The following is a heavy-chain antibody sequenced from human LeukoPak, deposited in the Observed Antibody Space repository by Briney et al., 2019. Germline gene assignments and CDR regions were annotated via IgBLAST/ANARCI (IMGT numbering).Heavy chain of an antibody. CDR1: GFPFSGYW. CDR3: AAGGGWDPSFGVVTHIDA. CDR2: IDNDGHGI. D-gene: IGHD3-3*01. V-gene: IGHV3-74*01. J-gene: IGHJ6*03. Sequence: GGSLRLSCVTSGFPFSGYWMHWVRQGPEKGLELVSRIDNDGHGIIYADSVKGRFTTSRDNVKNTLYLQMNSLRVEDTAVYYCAAGGGWDPSFGVVTHIDAWGKGTTVVVS.